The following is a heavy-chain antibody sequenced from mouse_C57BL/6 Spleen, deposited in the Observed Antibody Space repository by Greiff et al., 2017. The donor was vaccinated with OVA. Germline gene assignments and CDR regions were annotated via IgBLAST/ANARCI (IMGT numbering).Heavy chain of an antibody. CDR3: ARGLPFDY. V-gene: IGHV1-61*01. CDR2: IYPSDSET. D-gene: IGHD2-4*01. CDR1: GYTFTSYW. Sequence: QVQLKESGAELVRPGSSVKLSCKASGYTFTSYWMDWVKQRPGQGLEWIGNIYPSDSETHYNQKFKDKATLTVDKSSSTAYMQLSSLTSEDSAVYYCARGLPFDYWGQGTTLTVSS. J-gene: IGHJ2*01.